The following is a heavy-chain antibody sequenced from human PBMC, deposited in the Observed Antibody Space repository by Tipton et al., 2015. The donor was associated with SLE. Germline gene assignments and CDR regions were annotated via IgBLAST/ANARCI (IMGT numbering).Heavy chain of an antibody. CDR3: ARGEITVVRGFDY. V-gene: IGHV4-59*01. D-gene: IGHD3-10*01. J-gene: IGHJ4*02. CDR2: IYYSGST. CDR1: GGSISSYY. Sequence: TLSLTCTVSGGSISSYYWSWIRQPPGKGLEWIGYIYYSGSTNYNPSLKSRVTISVDTSKNQFSLKLSSVTAADTAVYYCARGEITVVRGFDYRGQGTLVTVSS.